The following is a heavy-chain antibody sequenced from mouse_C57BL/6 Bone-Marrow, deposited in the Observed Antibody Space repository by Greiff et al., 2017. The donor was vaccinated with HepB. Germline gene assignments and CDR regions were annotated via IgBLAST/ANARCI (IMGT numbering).Heavy chain of an antibody. CDR3: ARSYSYYFDY. Sequence: EVKLMESGGGLVQPGESLKLSCESNEYEFPSHDMSWVRKTPEKRLELVAAINSDGGSPYYPDTMERRFIISRDNTKKTLYLQMSSLRSEDTALYYGARSYSYYFDYWGQGTTLTVSS. J-gene: IGHJ2*01. V-gene: IGHV5-2*01. CDR2: INSDGGSP. D-gene: IGHD2-10*01. CDR1: EYEFPSHD.